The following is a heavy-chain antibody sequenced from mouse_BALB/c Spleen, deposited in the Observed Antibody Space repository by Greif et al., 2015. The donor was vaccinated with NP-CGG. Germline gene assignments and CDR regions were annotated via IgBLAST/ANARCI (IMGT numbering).Heavy chain of an antibody. CDR1: GYTFTSYW. V-gene: IGHV1S81*02. CDR3: ARGRGGYDEEAWFAY. D-gene: IGHD2-2*01. CDR2: INPSNGGT. Sequence: VQLQQSGAELVRPGVSVKLSCKASGYTFTSYWMHWIKQRPEQGLERIGEINPSNGGTNYNEKFKSKATLTVGKSSSAAYMQLSSLTSEDSAVYYCARGRGGYDEEAWFAYWGQGTLVTVSA. J-gene: IGHJ3*01.